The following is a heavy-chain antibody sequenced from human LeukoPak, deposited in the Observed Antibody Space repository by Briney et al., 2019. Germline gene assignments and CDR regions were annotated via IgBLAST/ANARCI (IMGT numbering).Heavy chain of an antibody. CDR3: ARHNSRYYYYYYYMDV. Sequence: PSETLSLTCTVSGYSISSGYYWGWIRQPPGKGLEWIGSIYHSGSTYYNPSLKSRVTISVDTSKNQFSLKLSSVTAADTAVYYCARHNSRYYYYYYYMDVWGKGTTVTVSS. CDR2: IYHSGST. D-gene: IGHD6-13*01. J-gene: IGHJ6*03. CDR1: GYSISSGYY. V-gene: IGHV4-38-2*02.